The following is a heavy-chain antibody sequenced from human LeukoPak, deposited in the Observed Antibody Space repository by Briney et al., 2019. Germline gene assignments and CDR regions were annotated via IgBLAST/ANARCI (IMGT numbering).Heavy chain of an antibody. CDR1: GGSISSYY. Sequence: SETLSLTCTVSGGSISSYYWSWVRRPPGEALEWIGYIYYTGITHYNPSLESRVTISVDTSKNQFSLKLRFLTAADTAVYYCAKHDRKXXGHYHADYWGQGTLVTVSS. CDR3: AKHDRKXXGHYHADY. D-gene: IGHD3-3*01. V-gene: IGHV4-59*08. CDR2: IYYTGIT. J-gene: IGHJ4*02.